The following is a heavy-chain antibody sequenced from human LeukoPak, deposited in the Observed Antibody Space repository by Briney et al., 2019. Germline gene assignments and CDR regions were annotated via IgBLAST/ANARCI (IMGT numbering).Heavy chain of an antibody. CDR1: GGSFSGYY. CDR3: ARGSRRFDP. J-gene: IGHJ5*02. V-gene: IGHV4-34*01. Sequence: SSETLSLTCAVYGGSFSGYYWSWIRQPPGKGLEWIGEINHSGSTNYNPSLKSRVTISVDTSKNQFSLKLSSMTAADTAVYYCARGSRRFDPWGQGTLVTVSS. CDR2: INHSGST.